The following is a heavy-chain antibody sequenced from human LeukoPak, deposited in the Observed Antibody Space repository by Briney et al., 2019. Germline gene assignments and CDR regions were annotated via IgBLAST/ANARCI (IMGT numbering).Heavy chain of an antibody. D-gene: IGHD3-3*01. V-gene: IGHV3-21*01. CDR3: ARGGVLRFLEWSDAFDI. Sequence: GSLRLSCAASGFTFSSYSMNWVRQAPGKGLEWVSPISSSSSYIYYADSVKGRFTISRDNAKNSLYLQMNSLRAEDTAVYYCARGGVLRFLEWSDAFDIWGQGTMVTVSS. CDR1: GFTFSSYS. CDR2: ISSSSSYI. J-gene: IGHJ3*02.